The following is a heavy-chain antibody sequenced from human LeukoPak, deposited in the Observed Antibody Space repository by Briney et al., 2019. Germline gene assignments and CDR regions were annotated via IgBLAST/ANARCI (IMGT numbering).Heavy chain of an antibody. J-gene: IGHJ4*02. Sequence: PGRSLRLSCAASGFTFSSYAMHWVRQAPGKGLEWVAVISYDGSNKYYADSVKGRFTISRDNSKNTLYLQMNSLRAEDTAVYYCARDQGYCSGGSCYSSFYFDYWGQETLVTVSS. CDR1: GFTFSSYA. V-gene: IGHV3-30*04. D-gene: IGHD2-15*01. CDR2: ISYDGSNK. CDR3: ARDQGYCSGGSCYSSFYFDY.